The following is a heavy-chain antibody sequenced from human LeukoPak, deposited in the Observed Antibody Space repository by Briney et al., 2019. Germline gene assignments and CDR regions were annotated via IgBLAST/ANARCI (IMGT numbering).Heavy chain of an antibody. Sequence: PGGSLRLSCAASGFTFSSYEMNWVRQAPGKGLEWVSYISSSGSGRTTYYADSVKGRFTVSRDNAKNSLYLQMNSLRAEDTAVYYCARSLFDSTSSGWGQGTLVTVSS. CDR3: ARSLFDSTSSG. J-gene: IGHJ4*02. CDR2: ISSSGSGRTT. V-gene: IGHV3-48*03. CDR1: GFTFSSYE. D-gene: IGHD6-6*01.